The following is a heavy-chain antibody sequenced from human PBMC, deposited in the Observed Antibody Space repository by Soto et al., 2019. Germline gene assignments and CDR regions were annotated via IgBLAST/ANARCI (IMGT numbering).Heavy chain of an antibody. CDR1: GGSIRSSNW. Sequence: SETLSLTCAVSGGSIRSSNWWSWVRQPPGKGLEWIGEIYHSGSTNYNPSLESRVTISVDKSKNQFSLKLSSLTAADTAVYYCAKDICYFDFWGQGTLVTVSS. J-gene: IGHJ4*02. D-gene: IGHD2-21*01. CDR3: AKDICYFDF. V-gene: IGHV4-4*02. CDR2: IYHSGST.